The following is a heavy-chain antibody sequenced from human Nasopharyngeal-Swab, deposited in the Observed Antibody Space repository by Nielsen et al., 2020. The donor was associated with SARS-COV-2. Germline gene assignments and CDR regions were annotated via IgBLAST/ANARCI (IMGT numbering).Heavy chain of an antibody. J-gene: IGHJ6*02. CDR2: INAGNGNT. CDR3: ARDLARIVVVPAAIYYYYGMDV. Sequence: ASVKVSCKASGYTFTSYAMHWVRQAPGQRLEWIGWINAGNGNTKYSQKFQGRVTITRDTSASTAYMELSSLRSEDTAVYYCARDLARIVVVPAAIYYYYGMDVWGQGTTVTVSS. D-gene: IGHD2-2*01. CDR1: GYTFTSYA. V-gene: IGHV1-3*01.